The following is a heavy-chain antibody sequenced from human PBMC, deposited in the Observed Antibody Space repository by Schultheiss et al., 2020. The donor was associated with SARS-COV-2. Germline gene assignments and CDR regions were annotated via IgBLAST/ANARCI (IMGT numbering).Heavy chain of an antibody. J-gene: IGHJ6*02. CDR3: ARYKGELLWFGESPNYHYYGMDV. D-gene: IGHD3-10*01. CDR2: INHSGST. Sequence: SETLSLTCTVSGGSISSSSYYWGWIRQPPGKGLEWIGEINHSGSTNYNPSLKSRVTISVDTSKNQFSLRLDSVTAADTAVYFCARYKGELLWFGESPNYHYYGMDVWGQGTTVTVSS. CDR1: GGSISSSSYY. V-gene: IGHV4-39*01.